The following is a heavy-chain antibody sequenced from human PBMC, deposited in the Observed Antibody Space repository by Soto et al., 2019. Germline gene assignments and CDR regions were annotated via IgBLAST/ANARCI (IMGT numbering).Heavy chain of an antibody. CDR3: AREISSTIYYYYGMDV. D-gene: IGHD2-2*01. CDR2: ISAYNGNT. V-gene: IGHV1-18*01. Sequence: ASVKVSCKASGYTFTSYGISWVPQAPGQGLEWMGWISAYNGNTNYAQKLQGRVTMTTDTSTSTAYMELRSLRSDDTAVYYCAREISSTIYYYYGMDVWGQGTTVTVSS. CDR1: GYTFTSYG. J-gene: IGHJ6*02.